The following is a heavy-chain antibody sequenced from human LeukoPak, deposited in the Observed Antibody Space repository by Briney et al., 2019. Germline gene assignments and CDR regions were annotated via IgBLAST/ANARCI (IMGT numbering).Heavy chain of an antibody. Sequence: PSETLSLTCTVSGGSISSYYWSWIRQPPGTGLEWIGYIYYSGSTNYNPSLKSRVTMSVDTSKNQFSLKLSSVTAADTAVYYCATTSTGDYYYYYMDVWGKGTTVTVSS. D-gene: IGHD2-8*02. CDR1: GGSISSYY. V-gene: IGHV4-59*01. J-gene: IGHJ6*03. CDR3: ATTSTGDYYYYYMDV. CDR2: IYYSGST.